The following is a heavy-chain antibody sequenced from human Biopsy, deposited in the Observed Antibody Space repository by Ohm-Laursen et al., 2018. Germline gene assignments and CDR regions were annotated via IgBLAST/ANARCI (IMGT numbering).Heavy chain of an antibody. Sequence: SSVKVSCKASGGNFINYAISWVRQAPGQGLEWMGGIIPMFGTANYAQMFQGRVTISADESTSTSYMELSSLTTEDTAIYYCARGPHSGSHSCFDYWGRGTLVTVSS. CDR3: ARGPHSGSHSCFDY. V-gene: IGHV1-69*01. CDR2: IIPMFGTA. CDR1: GGNFINYA. D-gene: IGHD1-26*01. J-gene: IGHJ4*02.